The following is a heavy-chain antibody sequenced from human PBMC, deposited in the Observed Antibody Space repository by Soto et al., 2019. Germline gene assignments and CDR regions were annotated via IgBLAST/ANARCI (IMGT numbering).Heavy chain of an antibody. J-gene: IGHJ5*02. V-gene: IGHV1-69*02. CDR1: GGTFSSYT. CDR3: ARGVGGITGTTGFYWFDP. CDR2: IIPILGIA. Sequence: ASVKVSCKASGGTFSSYTISWVRQAPGQGLEWMGRIIPILGIANYAQKFQGRVTITADKSTSTAYMELSSLRSEDTAVYYCARGVGGITGTTGFYWFDPWGQGTLVTVSS. D-gene: IGHD1-7*01.